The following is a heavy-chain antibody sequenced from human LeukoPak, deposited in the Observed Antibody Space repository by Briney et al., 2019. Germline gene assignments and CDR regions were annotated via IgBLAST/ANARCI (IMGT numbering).Heavy chain of an antibody. D-gene: IGHD6-19*01. CDR3: ARGGYGSGWMGMYRYYYYMDV. CDR1: GYTFTGYY. V-gene: IGHV1-2*02. J-gene: IGHJ6*03. CDR2: INPNSGGT. Sequence: ASVKVSCKASGYTFTGYYMHWVRQAPGQGLEWMGWINPNSGGTNYAQKFQGRVTMTRDTSISTAYMELSRLRSDDTAVYYCARGGYGSGWMGMYRYYYYMDVWGKGTTVTVSS.